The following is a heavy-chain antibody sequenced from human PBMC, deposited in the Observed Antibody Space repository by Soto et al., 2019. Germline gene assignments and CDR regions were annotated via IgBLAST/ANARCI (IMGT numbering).Heavy chain of an antibody. CDR3: ARANDILGAFVEDV. V-gene: IGHV4-59*01. CDR2: IYYSGST. J-gene: IGHJ6*04. Sequence: SETLSLTCTVSGGSISSYYWSWIRQPPGKGLEWIGYIYYSGSTNYNPSLKSRVTISVATSKNQFSLKLSSVTAADTAVYYCARANDILGAFVEDVWGKGTTVTVSS. D-gene: IGHD3-9*01. CDR1: GGSISSYY.